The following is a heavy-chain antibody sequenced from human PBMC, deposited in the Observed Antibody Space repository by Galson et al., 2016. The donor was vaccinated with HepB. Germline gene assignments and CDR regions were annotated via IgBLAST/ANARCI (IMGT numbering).Heavy chain of an antibody. CDR1: GYTLTELF. Sequence: SCKVSGYTLTELFMHWVRQAPAEGPEWMAGFDPKDDKTIYAQKFQGRVTMTEDTSTDKAYMELISLRSEDKAVYFCATSYYYDSSGFRDAFDLWGQGTMVTVSS. V-gene: IGHV1-24*01. J-gene: IGHJ3*01. CDR2: FDPKDDKT. D-gene: IGHD3-22*01. CDR3: ATSYYYDSSGFRDAFDL.